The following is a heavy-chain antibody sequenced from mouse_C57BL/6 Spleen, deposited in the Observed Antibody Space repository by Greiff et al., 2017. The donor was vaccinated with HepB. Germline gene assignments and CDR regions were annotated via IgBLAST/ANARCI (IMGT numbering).Heavy chain of an antibody. D-gene: IGHD1-1*02. V-gene: IGHV1-61*01. CDR3: ARRRDYSGTFAY. Sequence: VKLQESGAELVRPGSSVKLSCKASGYTFTSYWMDWVKQRPGQGLEWIGNIYPSDSETHYNQKFKDKATLTVDKSSSTAYMQLSSLTSEDSAVYYCARRRDYSGTFAYWGQGTLVTVSA. J-gene: IGHJ3*01. CDR2: IYPSDSET. CDR1: GYTFTSYW.